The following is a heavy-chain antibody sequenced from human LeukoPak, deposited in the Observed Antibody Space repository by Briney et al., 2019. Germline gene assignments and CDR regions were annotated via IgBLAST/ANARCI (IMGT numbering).Heavy chain of an antibody. CDR3: ARAVVTVVRGVIIKGGWFDP. D-gene: IGHD3-10*01. V-gene: IGHV4-59*01. J-gene: IGHJ5*02. Sequence: SETLSLTCTVSGGSISSYYWSWIRQPPGKGLEWIGYIYYSRSTNYNPSLKSRVTISVDTSKNQFSLKLSSVTAADRAVYYCARAVVTVVRGVIIKGGWFDPWGQGTLVTVSS. CDR1: GGSISSYY. CDR2: IYYSRST.